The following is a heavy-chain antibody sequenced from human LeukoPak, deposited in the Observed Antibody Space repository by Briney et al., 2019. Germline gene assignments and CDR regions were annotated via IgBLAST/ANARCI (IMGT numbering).Heavy chain of an antibody. D-gene: IGHD6-6*01. J-gene: IGHJ4*02. CDR2: IYYTGST. CDR3: ARHRAYSSSSPFDC. Sequence: GSLRLSCAASGFTVSSYSMNWIRQPPGKGLEWIGYIYYTGSTNYNPSLKSPVTIFVDTSKNQFSLRLSSVTAADTAVYYCARHRAYSSSSPFDCWGQGTLVTVSS. V-gene: IGHV4-59*08. CDR1: GFTVSSYS.